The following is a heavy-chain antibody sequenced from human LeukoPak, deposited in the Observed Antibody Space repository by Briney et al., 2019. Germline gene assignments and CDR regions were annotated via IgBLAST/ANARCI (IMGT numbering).Heavy chain of an antibody. J-gene: IGHJ4*02. CDR3: AKSAYYDASGYYREYYFDY. Sequence: GGSLRLSCVSSGFSFSNYAMSWVRQAPGKGLEWVSSISGSGGSTHYADSVKGRFTISRDKTKNTLYLQVNSLRAEDTAVYYCAKSAYYDASGYYREYYFDYWGQGTLVTVSS. D-gene: IGHD3-22*01. V-gene: IGHV3-23*01. CDR1: GFSFSNYA. CDR2: ISGSGGST.